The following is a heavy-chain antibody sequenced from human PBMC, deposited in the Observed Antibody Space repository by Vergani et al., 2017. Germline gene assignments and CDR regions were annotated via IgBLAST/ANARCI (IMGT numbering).Heavy chain of an antibody. CDR3: AKGGYSYGYGDYYYYGMDV. CDR2: ISYDGSNK. V-gene: IGHV3-30*04. CDR1: GFTFSSYA. J-gene: IGHJ6*02. D-gene: IGHD5-18*01. Sequence: QVQLVESGGGVVQPGRSLRLSCAASGFTFSSYAMHWVRQAPGKGLEWVAVISYDGSNKYYADSVKGRFTISRDNSKNTLYLQMNSLRAEDTAVYYCAKGGYSYGYGDYYYYGMDVWGQGTTVTVSS.